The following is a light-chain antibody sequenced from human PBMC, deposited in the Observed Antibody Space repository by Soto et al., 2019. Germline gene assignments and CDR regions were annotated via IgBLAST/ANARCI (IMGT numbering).Light chain of an antibody. CDR3: QRRSNWPPLT. CDR1: QSVGSY. CDR2: DAS. J-gene: IGKJ4*01. Sequence: EIEVTQSPATLSLSPGERATLSCRTSQSVGSYLAWYQKKPGQAPRLLIYDASNRATGIPARFSGGGSVRDITLTISSLEPEDFAVYYCQRRSNWPPLTFGGGTKVEI. V-gene: IGKV3-11*02.